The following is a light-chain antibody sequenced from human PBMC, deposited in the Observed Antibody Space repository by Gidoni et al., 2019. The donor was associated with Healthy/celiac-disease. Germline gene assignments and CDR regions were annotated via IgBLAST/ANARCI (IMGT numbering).Light chain of an antibody. J-gene: IGKJ5*01. CDR1: QSVSSN. CDR3: QQYNNWPSIT. V-gene: IGKV3-15*01. Sequence: EIVMPQSHATLSVSPGERANLSCRASQSVSSNLAWYQQKPGQAPRLLIYGASTRATGIPARFSGSGSGTEFTLTISSLQSEDFAVYYCQQYNNWPSITFGQGTRLEIK. CDR2: GAS.